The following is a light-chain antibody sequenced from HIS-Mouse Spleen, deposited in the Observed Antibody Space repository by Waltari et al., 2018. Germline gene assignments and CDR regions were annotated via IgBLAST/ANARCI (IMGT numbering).Light chain of an antibody. CDR2: DAS. V-gene: IGKV3-11*01. J-gene: IGKJ5*01. CDR1: QSVSSY. CDR3: QQRSNWPIT. Sequence: EIVFTQSPATLALFPGARATPSCRASQSVSSYLAWYQQKPGQAPRLLIYDASNRATGIPARFSGSGSGTDFTLTISSLEPEDFAVYYCQQRSNWPITFGQGTRLEIK.